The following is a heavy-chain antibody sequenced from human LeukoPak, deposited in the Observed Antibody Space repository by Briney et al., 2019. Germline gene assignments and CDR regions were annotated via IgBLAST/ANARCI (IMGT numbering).Heavy chain of an antibody. V-gene: IGHV3-21*01. Sequence: GGSLRLSCAASGFTFSSYSMNWVRQAPGKGLEWVSSISSSSSYIYYADSVKGRFTISRDNAKNSLYLQMNSLRAEDTAVYYCARVRGDYGEDSYYYYMDVWGKGSTVTISS. J-gene: IGHJ6*03. CDR3: ARVRGDYGEDSYYYYMDV. D-gene: IGHD4-17*01. CDR1: GFTFSSYS. CDR2: ISSSSSYI.